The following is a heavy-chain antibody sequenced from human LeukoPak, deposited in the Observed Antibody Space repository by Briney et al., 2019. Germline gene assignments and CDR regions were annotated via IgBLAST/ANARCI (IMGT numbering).Heavy chain of an antibody. D-gene: IGHD2-2*01. CDR3: ARIVVSAVKGNYFDY. Sequence: ESGPTLAKPTQTLTLTCTFSGFSLTTSGMCVSWIRQPPGQALEWLARIDWDDDRHYSTSLKTRLTISKDTSKNQVVLRMSNMDPVDTATYYCARIVVSAVKGNYFDYWGQGALVTVSS. V-gene: IGHV2-70*11. CDR2: IDWDDDR. CDR1: GFSLTTSGMC. J-gene: IGHJ4*02.